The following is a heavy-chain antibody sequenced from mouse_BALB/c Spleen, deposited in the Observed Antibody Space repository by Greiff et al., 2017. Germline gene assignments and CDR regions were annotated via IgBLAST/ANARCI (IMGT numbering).Heavy chain of an antibody. J-gene: IGHJ4*01. CDR1: GFNIKDTY. V-gene: IGHV14-3*02. Sequence: EVQLQESGAELVKPGASVKLSCTASGFNIKDTYMHWVKQRPEQGLEWIGRIDPANGNTKYDPKFQGKATITADTSSNTAYLQLSSLTSEDTAVYYCARGDYYGSSYAMDYWGQGTSGTVSS. D-gene: IGHD1-1*01. CDR2: IDPANGNT. CDR3: ARGDYYGSSYAMDY.